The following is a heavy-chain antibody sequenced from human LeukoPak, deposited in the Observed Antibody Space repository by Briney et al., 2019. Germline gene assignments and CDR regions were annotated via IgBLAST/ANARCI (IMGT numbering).Heavy chain of an antibody. CDR2: FYYSGNT. CDR3: ARAVADYSDGGPYYHIDY. D-gene: IGHD3-22*01. Sequence: SETLSLTCVVSGGSMTSYYWSWIRQSPGKGLEWIGNFYYSGNTKYNPSLKSRVTISVDTSKKQISLRLNSVTAADAALYYCARAVADYSDGGPYYHIDYWGQGTLVSVSS. V-gene: IGHV4-59*01. J-gene: IGHJ4*02. CDR1: GGSMTSYY.